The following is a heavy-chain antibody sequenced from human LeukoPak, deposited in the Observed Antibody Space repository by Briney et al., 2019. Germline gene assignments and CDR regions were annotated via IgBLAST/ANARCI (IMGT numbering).Heavy chain of an antibody. J-gene: IGHJ4*02. CDR3: ARDYYGSGSYYKPFDY. Sequence: ASVKVSCKASGGTFSSYAISWVRQAPGQGLEWMGGIIPIFGTANYAQKFQGRVTITADESTSTAYMELSSLRSEDTAVYYCARDYYGSGSYYKPFDYWGQGTLATVSS. D-gene: IGHD3-10*01. V-gene: IGHV1-69*13. CDR2: IIPIFGTA. CDR1: GGTFSSYA.